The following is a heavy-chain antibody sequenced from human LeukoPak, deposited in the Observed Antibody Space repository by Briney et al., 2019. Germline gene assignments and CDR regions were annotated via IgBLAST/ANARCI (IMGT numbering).Heavy chain of an antibody. CDR3: AREAAAVSYYYYYYMDV. V-gene: IGHV3-33*01. Sequence: PGGSLRLSCAASGFTFSSYGMDWVRQAPGKGLEWVAVIWNDGSNKNYADSAKGRFTISRDNSKNTLYLQMNGLRAEDTAVYYCAREAAAVSYYYYYYMDVWGKGTTVSDCS. CDR2: IWNDGSNK. J-gene: IGHJ6*03. D-gene: IGHD6-13*01. CDR1: GFTFSSYG.